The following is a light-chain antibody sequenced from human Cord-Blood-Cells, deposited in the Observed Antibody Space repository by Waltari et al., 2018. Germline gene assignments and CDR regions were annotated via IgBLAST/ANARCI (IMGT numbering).Light chain of an antibody. V-gene: IGKV3-20*01. CDR1: QSVSSRY. Sequence: ELELTQSPDTPSLSPGARATLCSRASQSVSSRYLAWYQQKPGPAHRLLIYGASSRATGIPDRFGGSRSGTDFTLTIGRLEPEDFAVYYSQPYGSSPPYTFGQGSKLESK. CDR3: QPYGSSPPYT. CDR2: GAS. J-gene: IGKJ2*01.